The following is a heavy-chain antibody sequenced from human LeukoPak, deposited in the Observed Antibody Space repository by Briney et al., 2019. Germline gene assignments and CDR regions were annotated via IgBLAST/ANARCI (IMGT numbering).Heavy chain of an antibody. D-gene: IGHD2-15*01. Sequence: GGSLRLSCAASGFTFSSYAMSWVRQAPGKGLEWVSAISGSGGSTYYADSVKGRFTISRDNSKNTLYLQMNSLRAEDTAVYYCAKDAELAATPPDYYFDYWGQGTLVTVSS. V-gene: IGHV3-23*01. J-gene: IGHJ4*02. CDR3: AKDAELAATPPDYYFDY. CDR1: GFTFSSYA. CDR2: ISGSGGST.